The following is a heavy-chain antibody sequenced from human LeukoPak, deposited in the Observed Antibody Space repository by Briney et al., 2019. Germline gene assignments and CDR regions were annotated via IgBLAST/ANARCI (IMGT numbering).Heavy chain of an antibody. CDR1: GGSISSGGYS. CDR2: IYHSGST. Sequence: SETLSLTCAVSGGSISSGGYSWSWIRQPPGKGLEWIGYIYHSGSTYYNPSLKSRVTISVDRSKNQFSLKLSSVTAADTAVYYCARDLAFDYWGQGTLVTVSS. V-gene: IGHV4-30-2*01. CDR3: ARDLAFDY. J-gene: IGHJ4*02.